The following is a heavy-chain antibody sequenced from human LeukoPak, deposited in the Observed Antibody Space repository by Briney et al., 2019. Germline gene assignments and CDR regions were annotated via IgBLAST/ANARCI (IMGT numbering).Heavy chain of an antibody. CDR1: GFTFSSYA. CDR3: ARAAFASSWYEGGLDV. Sequence: PGGSLRLSCAASGFTFSSYAMSWVRQAPGKGLEWVAVIYSGGATYYAGSVKGRFTISRDNSKNTLYLQMNSLGAEDRAVYYCARAAFASSWYEGGLDVWGQGTTVTVSS. V-gene: IGHV3-66*01. CDR2: IYSGGAT. J-gene: IGHJ6*02. D-gene: IGHD6-13*01.